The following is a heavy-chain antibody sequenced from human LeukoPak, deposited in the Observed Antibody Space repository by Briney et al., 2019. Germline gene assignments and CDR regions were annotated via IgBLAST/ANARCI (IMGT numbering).Heavy chain of an antibody. V-gene: IGHV3-30*02. CDR3: AKEKDIVATIGAH. D-gene: IGHD5-12*01. CDR2: IRYDGSNK. Sequence: PGGSLRLSCAASGFTFSSIGMHSVRQAPGKGLEWVAFIRYDGSNKYYADSVKGRFTISRDNSKNTLYLQMNSLRAEDTAVYYCAKEKDIVATIGAHWGQGTLVTVSS. J-gene: IGHJ4*02. CDR1: GFTFSSIG.